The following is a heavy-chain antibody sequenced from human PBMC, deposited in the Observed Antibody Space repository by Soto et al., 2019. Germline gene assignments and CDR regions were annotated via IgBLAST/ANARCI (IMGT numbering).Heavy chain of an antibody. CDR3: AKVQVYSYDRRCYAPGWFDR. V-gene: IGHV3-23*01. CDR2: ISGRGGST. Sequence: PGGSLRLSRTASGFSFSRYAVGWLRQVPGKCLERVSAISGRGGSTCYSDYVKGRFTISRNXSKNTLYLQMNSLRAEDTAVYYCAKVQVYSYDRRCYAPGWFDRGGQGTLVTVSS. D-gene: IGHD3-22*01. J-gene: IGHJ5*02. CDR1: GFSFSRYA.